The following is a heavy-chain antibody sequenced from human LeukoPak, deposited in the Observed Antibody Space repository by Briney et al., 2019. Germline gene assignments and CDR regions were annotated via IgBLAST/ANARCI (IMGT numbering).Heavy chain of an antibody. CDR2: IRYDESNK. J-gene: IGHJ5*02. V-gene: IGHV3-30*02. CDR3: ATMQWLEGVDWFDP. D-gene: IGHD6-19*01. CDR1: GFIFSNYG. Sequence: GGSLRLSCAASGFIFSNYGMHWVRQAPGKGLEWVAFIRYDESNKFYADSVKGRFTISRDNSKNILFLQMNSLRAEDTAVNYCATMQWLEGVDWFDPWGQGTLVTVSS.